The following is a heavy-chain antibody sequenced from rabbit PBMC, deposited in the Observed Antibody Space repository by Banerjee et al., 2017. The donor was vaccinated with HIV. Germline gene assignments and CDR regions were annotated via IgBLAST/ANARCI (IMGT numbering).Heavy chain of an antibody. J-gene: IGHJ4*01. CDR2: IYTGNYKT. Sequence: QEQLVESGGGLVKPGASLTLTCKASGFPFSEKAVMCWVRQAPGKGLEWIACIYTGNYKTYYASWAKGRFTISKTSSTTVTLQMTSVTVADTATYFCARDAGSGPYIDGYFNLWGPGTLVTVS. D-gene: IGHD8-1*01. CDR3: ARDAGSGPYIDGYFNL. CDR1: GFPFSEKAV. V-gene: IGHV1S45*01.